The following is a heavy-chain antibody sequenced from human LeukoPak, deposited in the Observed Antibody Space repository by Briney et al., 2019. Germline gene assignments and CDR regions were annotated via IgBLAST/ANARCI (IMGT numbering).Heavy chain of an antibody. Sequence: GGSLRLSCAASGFTFSNYVMSWVRQAPGKGPEWVSTIASTGSSTYFADSVMGRFTISRDNSKSTLYLQMNSLRAEDTAVYYCAKDRSTAGEYWGQGTLVTVSS. J-gene: IGHJ4*02. CDR3: AKDRSTAGEY. CDR2: IASTGSST. D-gene: IGHD6-13*01. CDR1: GFTFSNYV. V-gene: IGHV3-23*05.